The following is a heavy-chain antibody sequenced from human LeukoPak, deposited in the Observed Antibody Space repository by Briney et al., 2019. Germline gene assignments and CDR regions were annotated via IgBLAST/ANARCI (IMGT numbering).Heavy chain of an antibody. CDR2: ISSSGSTI. CDR3: ARAGSSSWYLFDY. J-gene: IGHJ4*02. V-gene: IGHV3-11*04. D-gene: IGHD6-13*01. Sequence: GGSLRLSCAASGFTFSGYYMSWIRQAPGKGLEWVSYISSSGSTIYYADSVKGRFTISRDNAKNSLYLQMNSLRAEDTAVYYCARAGSSSWYLFDYWGQGTLVTVSS. CDR1: GFTFSGYY.